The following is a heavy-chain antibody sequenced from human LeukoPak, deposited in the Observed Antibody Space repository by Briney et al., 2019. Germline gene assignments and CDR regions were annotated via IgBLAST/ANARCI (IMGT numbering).Heavy chain of an antibody. V-gene: IGHV3-23*01. CDR2: IIDNGGST. CDR1: GFTFSNYA. J-gene: IGHJ6*03. Sequence: PGGSLRLSCAASGFTFSNYAMTWVRQAPGKGLEWVSAIIDNGGSTSYADSVKGRFTISRDDSKNTAYLQMNSLKTEDTAVYYCTRTSDILTGYTPREAYYYYYHMDVWGKGTTVTISS. CDR3: TRTSDILTGYTPREAYYYYYHMDV. D-gene: IGHD3-9*01.